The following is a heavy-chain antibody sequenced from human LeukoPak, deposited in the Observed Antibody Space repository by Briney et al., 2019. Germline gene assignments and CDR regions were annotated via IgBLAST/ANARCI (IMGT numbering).Heavy chain of an antibody. CDR3: ARPRNEDWYESGLDY. CDR2: ISNYGSNQ. D-gene: IGHD1-1*01. J-gene: IGHJ4*02. CDR1: GFTFSSYA. V-gene: IGHV3-30-3*01. Sequence: GGSLRLSCAASGFTFSSYAMHWVRQAPGKGLEWVTVISNYGSNQYYADSVKGRFTISRDNAKNSLYLQMNSLRAEDTAVYYCARPRNEDWYESGLDYWGQGTLVTVSS.